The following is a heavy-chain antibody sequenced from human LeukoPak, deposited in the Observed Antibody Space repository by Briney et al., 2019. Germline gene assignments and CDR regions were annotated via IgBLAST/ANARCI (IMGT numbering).Heavy chain of an antibody. CDR1: GFTFSSYE. V-gene: IGHV3-48*03. Sequence: GGSLRLSCAASGFTFSSYEMNWVRQAPGKRLEWVSYISSSGSTIYYADSVKGRFTISRDNAKNSLYLQMNSLRAEDTAVYFCARDGRWYSDMASYDSSGYSDYWGQGTLVTVSS. CDR3: ARDGRWYSDMASYDSSGYSDY. CDR2: ISSSGSTI. J-gene: IGHJ4*02. D-gene: IGHD3-22*01.